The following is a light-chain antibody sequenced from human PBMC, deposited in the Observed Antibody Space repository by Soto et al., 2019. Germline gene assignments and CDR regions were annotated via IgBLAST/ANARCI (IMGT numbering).Light chain of an antibody. CDR3: QQYGSSPPTLT. CDR2: GAS. CDR1: QSVNSNY. V-gene: IGKV3-20*01. Sequence: EIVLTQSPGTLSLSPGERATLSCRASQSVNSNYLGWYQQKPGQAPRLLIYGASRRATGIPDKFSGSGSGTDFTLTISRLEPEDSAVYYCQQYGSSPPTLTFGGGTKVEIK. J-gene: IGKJ4*01.